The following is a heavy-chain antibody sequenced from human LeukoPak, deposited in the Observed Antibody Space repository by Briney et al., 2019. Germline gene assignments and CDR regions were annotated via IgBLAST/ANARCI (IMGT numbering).Heavy chain of an antibody. CDR2: ISTFNGYT. J-gene: IGHJ4*02. CDR1: GYIFTSNS. CDR3: ARGEFYYDL. D-gene: IGHD3-16*01. V-gene: IGHV1-18*04. Sequence: ASVRVSCMPSGYIFTSNSITWVRQAPGQQLEWMGWISTFNGYTKYAQNLQGRITITRDTSTRKVYLEMRNLRSDDTAVYFCARGEFYYDLWGQGTLVTVSS.